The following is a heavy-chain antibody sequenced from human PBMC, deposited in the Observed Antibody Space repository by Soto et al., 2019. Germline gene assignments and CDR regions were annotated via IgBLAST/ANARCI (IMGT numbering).Heavy chain of an antibody. Sequence: PGESLEISCKGSGYSFTSYWISWVRQLPGKGLEWLGRIDPSDSDTNYSPSFQGHVTISADKSISTAYLQWSSLKASDTAMYYCARTDFWTGYKASDVWGQGTTVTVSS. CDR2: IDPSDSDT. CDR3: ARTDFWTGYKASDV. J-gene: IGHJ6*02. CDR1: GYSFTSYW. V-gene: IGHV5-10-1*01. D-gene: IGHD3-3*01.